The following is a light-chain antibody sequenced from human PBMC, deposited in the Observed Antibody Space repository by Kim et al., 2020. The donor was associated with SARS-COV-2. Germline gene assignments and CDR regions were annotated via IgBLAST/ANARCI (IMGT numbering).Light chain of an antibody. CDR1: QSVTSSF. V-gene: IGKV3-20*01. CDR3: QQYGSSP. Sequence: WSPGERATLSCRASQSVTSSFWAWYQYKPGQTPRLLIYGASNRATGIPDRCSGNGSGTDFTLTISRLEPEDFSVYYCQQYGSSPFGPGTKVDIK. CDR2: GAS. J-gene: IGKJ3*01.